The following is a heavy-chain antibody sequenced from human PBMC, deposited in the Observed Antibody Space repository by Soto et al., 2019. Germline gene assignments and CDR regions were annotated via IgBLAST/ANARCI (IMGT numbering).Heavy chain of an antibody. Sequence: SQTLSLTCAISGDSVSTNSAAWNWIRQSPSRGLEWLGRTYYRSKWYNDYAVSVKSRITINPDTSKNQFSLQLNSVTPEDTAVYYCAREAAAGSLGVSTSVSLVTSKVYYFDYWGQGTLVTVPQ. D-gene: IGHD6-13*01. CDR2: TYYRSKWYN. CDR3: AREAAAGSLGVSTSVSLVTSKVYYFDY. V-gene: IGHV6-1*01. CDR1: GDSVSTNSAA. J-gene: IGHJ4*02.